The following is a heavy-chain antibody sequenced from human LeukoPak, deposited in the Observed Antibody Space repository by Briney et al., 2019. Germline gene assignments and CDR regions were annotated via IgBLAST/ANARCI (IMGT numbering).Heavy chain of an antibody. D-gene: IGHD2-15*01. J-gene: IGHJ6*04. CDR1: GGSISSGDYY. V-gene: IGHV4-30-4*01. CDR2: NYYSGST. Sequence: SQTLSLTCTVSGGSISSGDYYWSWIRQPPGKGLEWIGYNYYSGSTYYNPSLKSRVTISVDTSKNQFSLKLSSVTAADTAVYYCARVKGGVVVVAATRYYYYYGMDVWGKGTTVTVSS. CDR3: ARVKGGVVVVAATRYYYYYGMDV.